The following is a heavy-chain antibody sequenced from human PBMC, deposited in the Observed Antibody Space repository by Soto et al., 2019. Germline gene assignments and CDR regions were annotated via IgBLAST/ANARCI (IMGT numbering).Heavy chain of an antibody. CDR1: GGSISSGDYY. Sequence: QVQLQESGPGLVKPSQTLSLTCTVSGGSISSGDYYWSWIRQPPGQGREWIGYIYYSGSTYYNPSLKSRVTISVDTSKNQFSLKLSSVTAADTAVYYCARDDGDYVGWFDPWGQGTLVTVSS. CDR3: ARDDGDYVGWFDP. V-gene: IGHV4-30-4*01. CDR2: IYYSGST. J-gene: IGHJ5*02. D-gene: IGHD4-17*01.